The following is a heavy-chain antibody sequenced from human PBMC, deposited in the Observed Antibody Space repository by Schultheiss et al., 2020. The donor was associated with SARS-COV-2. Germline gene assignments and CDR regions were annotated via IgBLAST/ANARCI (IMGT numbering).Heavy chain of an antibody. J-gene: IGHJ6*02. CDR3: ARGGGSSPEYYGMDV. CDR2: ISSSGSTI. V-gene: IGHV3-48*03. D-gene: IGHD6-6*01. Sequence: GGSLRLSCAASGFTFSSYEMNWVRQAPGKGLEWVSYISSSGSTIYYADSVKGRFTISRDNAKNSLYLQMNSLRAEDTAVYYCARGGGSSPEYYGMDVWGQGTTVTVSS. CDR1: GFTFSSYE.